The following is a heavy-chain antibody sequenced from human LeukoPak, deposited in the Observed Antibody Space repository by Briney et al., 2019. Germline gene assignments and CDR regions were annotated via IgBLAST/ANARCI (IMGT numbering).Heavy chain of an antibody. V-gene: IGHV3-7*01. Sequence: PGGSLRLSCAVSGFSISSYWMSRVHQAPGKGLEWVANINQDGSEKYYVDSVKGRFTISRDNAKNSLYLQMNSLRAEDTAVYYCARDSGGSSLDYWGQGTLVTVSS. CDR2: INQDGSEK. CDR3: ARDSGGSSLDY. CDR1: GFSISSYW. J-gene: IGHJ4*02. D-gene: IGHD2-2*01.